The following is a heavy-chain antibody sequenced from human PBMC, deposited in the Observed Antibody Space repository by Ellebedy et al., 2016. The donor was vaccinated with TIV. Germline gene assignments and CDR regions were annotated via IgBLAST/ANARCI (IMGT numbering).Heavy chain of an antibody. CDR1: GFTFSNYA. D-gene: IGHD1-1*01. CDR3: AKDLDAGTTLRLDY. V-gene: IGHV3-23*01. J-gene: IGHJ4*02. CDR2: TSGGGATT. Sequence: GESLKISCAASGFTFSNYAMSWVRQAPGKGLEWVSGTSGGGATTYYADSVKGRFTISRDNSKNTLYLQMNSLRAEDTAVYYCAKDLDAGTTLRLDYWGQGTLVTVSS.